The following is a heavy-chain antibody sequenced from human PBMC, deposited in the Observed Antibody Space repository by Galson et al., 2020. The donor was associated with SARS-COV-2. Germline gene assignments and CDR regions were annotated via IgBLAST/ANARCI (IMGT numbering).Heavy chain of an antibody. V-gene: IGHV3-15*05. Sequence: GGSLRLSCAASGFTFTNAWMSWVRQAPGKGLEWVGRIKSRTDGGRADHAAAVKGRFTVSRYDLTNTLFLQMNSLKTEDTAVYYCTSMTTLVVGDSADYWGQGTLVTVSS. J-gene: IGHJ4*02. CDR3: TSMTTLVVGDSADY. CDR1: GFTFTNAW. D-gene: IGHD2-2*01. CDR2: IKSRTDGGRA.